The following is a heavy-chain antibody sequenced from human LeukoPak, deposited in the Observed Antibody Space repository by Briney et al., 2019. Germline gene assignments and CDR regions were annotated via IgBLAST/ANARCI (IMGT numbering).Heavy chain of an antibody. D-gene: IGHD3-10*01. CDR1: GYTFTGYY. CDR2: INPNSGGT. J-gene: IGHJ5*02. V-gene: IGHV1-2*02. Sequence: ASVKVSCKASGYTFTGYYMHWVRQAPGQGLEWMGWINPNSGGTNYAQKFQGRVTMTRDTSISTAYMELSRLRSDDTAVYYCARARITMVRGVKVNWFDPWGQGTLVTVSS. CDR3: ARARITMVRGVKVNWFDP.